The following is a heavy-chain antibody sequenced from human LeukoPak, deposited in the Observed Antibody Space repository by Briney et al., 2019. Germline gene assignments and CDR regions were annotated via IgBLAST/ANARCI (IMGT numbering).Heavy chain of an antibody. CDR1: GYTFTSYY. J-gene: IGHJ3*02. CDR3: AGDRAPYYDSSGYGDAFDI. CDR2: INPSGGST. V-gene: IGHV1-46*01. Sequence: ASVKVSCKASGYTFTSYYMHWVRQAPGQGLEWMGIINPSGGSTSYAQKFQGRVTMTRDTSTSTVYMELSSLRSEDTAVYYCAGDRAPYYDSSGYGDAFDIWGQGTMVTVSS. D-gene: IGHD3-22*01.